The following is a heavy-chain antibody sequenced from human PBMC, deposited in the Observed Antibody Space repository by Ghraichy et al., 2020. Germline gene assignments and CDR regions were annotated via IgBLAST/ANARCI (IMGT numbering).Heavy chain of an antibody. D-gene: IGHD2-15*01. Sequence: GGSLRLSCAASGFTFSSYSMNWVRQAPGKGLEWVSSISSSSSYIYYADSVKGRFTISRDNAKNSLYLQMNSLRAEDTAVYYCARDFYCSGGSCSVAYYYYGMDVWGQGTTVTVSS. CDR1: GFTFSSYS. V-gene: IGHV3-21*01. CDR3: ARDFYCSGGSCSVAYYYYGMDV. CDR2: ISSSSSYI. J-gene: IGHJ6*02.